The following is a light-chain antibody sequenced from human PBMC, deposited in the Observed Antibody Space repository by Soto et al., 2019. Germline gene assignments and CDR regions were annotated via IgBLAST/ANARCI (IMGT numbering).Light chain of an antibody. CDR1: QSVSSK. CDR2: GAS. V-gene: IGKV3-15*01. J-gene: IGKJ1*01. CDR3: QHYSTWLWT. Sequence: EIVMTQSPATLSVSPGERATLSCRASQSVSSKLAWYQQKPGQGPRLLIYGASTRATGIPARFSGSGSGTEFTLTISSLQSEDLAVYYYQHYSTWLWTFGQGTKVEVK.